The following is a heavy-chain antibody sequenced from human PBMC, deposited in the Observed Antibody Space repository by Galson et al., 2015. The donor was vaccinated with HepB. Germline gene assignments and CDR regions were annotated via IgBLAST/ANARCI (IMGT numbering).Heavy chain of an antibody. CDR2: IYYDENT. J-gene: IGHJ4*02. CDR1: GGSISNGDYY. CDR3: ARGGLSYDRHIPY. V-gene: IGHV4-30-4*01. Sequence: TLSLTCTVSGGSISNGDYYWSWIRQPPGKGLEWIGYIYYDENTNYNPSLKSRLTISVDTSKNQFSLKLTSVTAADTAIYYCARGGLSYDRHIPYWGQGTLVTVSS. D-gene: IGHD3-16*01.